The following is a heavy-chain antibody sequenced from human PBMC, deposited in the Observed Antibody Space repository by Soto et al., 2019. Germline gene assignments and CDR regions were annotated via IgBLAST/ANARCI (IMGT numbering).Heavy chain of an antibody. CDR3: TTTYGGNSAYYYGMDV. Sequence: PGGSLRLSCAASGFTFSNAWMSWVRQAPGKGLEWVGRIKSKTDGGTTDYAAPVKGRFTISRDDSKNTLYLQMNSLKTEDTAVYYCTTTYGGNSAYYYGMDVWGQGTTVTVSS. J-gene: IGHJ6*02. D-gene: IGHD2-21*02. CDR2: IKSKTDGGTT. V-gene: IGHV3-15*01. CDR1: GFTFSNAW.